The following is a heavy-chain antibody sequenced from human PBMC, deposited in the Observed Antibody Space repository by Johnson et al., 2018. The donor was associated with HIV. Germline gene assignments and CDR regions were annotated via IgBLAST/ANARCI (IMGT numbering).Heavy chain of an antibody. J-gene: IGHJ3*02. V-gene: IGHV3-30*04. CDR1: GFTFSSHA. CDR3: AREGEGDRSSWYDAFDI. CDR2: ISNDGSNK. Sequence: QVQLVESGGGVVQPGRSLRLSCAASGFTFSSHAMHWVRQAPGKGLEWVTFISNDGSNKYYADSVRGRFTISRDNSKNTLYLQMNSLRAEDTAVYYCAREGEGDRSSWYDAFDIWGRGTMVTVSS. D-gene: IGHD6-13*01.